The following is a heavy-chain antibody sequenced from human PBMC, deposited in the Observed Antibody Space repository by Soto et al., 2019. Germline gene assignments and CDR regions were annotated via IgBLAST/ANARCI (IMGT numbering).Heavy chain of an antibody. CDR1: GFTFSSYA. D-gene: IGHD3-10*01. Sequence: QVQLVESGGGVVQPGRSLRLSCAASGFTFSSYAMHWVRQAPGKGLEWVAVISYDGSNKYYADSVKGRFTISRDNSKNTLYLQMNSLRAEDTAVYYCARGTMVRGVIILSPFDYWGQGTLVTVSS. J-gene: IGHJ4*02. V-gene: IGHV3-30-3*01. CDR2: ISYDGSNK. CDR3: ARGTMVRGVIILSPFDY.